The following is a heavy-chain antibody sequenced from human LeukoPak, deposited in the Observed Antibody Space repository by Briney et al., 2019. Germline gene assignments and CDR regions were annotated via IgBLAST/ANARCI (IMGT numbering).Heavy chain of an antibody. CDR1: GFTFSSYN. Sequence: GGSLRLSCTASGFTFSSYNMNWVRQAPGKGLEWVSYISSSSNTIYYADSVKGRFTISRDNAKNSLYLQVNSLRAEDTAVYYCARDLHGVYFDYRGQGTLVTVSS. D-gene: IGHD3-10*01. CDR3: ARDLHGVYFDY. CDR2: ISSSSNTI. J-gene: IGHJ4*02. V-gene: IGHV3-48*04.